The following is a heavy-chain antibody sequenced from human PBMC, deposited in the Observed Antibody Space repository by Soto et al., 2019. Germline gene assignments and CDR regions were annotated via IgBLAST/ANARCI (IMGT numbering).Heavy chain of an antibody. CDR1: GFTFSSYG. J-gene: IGHJ4*02. CDR2: ISYDGSNK. CDR3: AKDGESYGDWPPEFDY. Sequence: QVQLVESGGGVVQPGRSLRLSCAASGFTFSSYGMHWVRQAPGKGLEWVAVISYDGSNKYYADSVKGRFTISRDNSKNTLYLQMNSLRAEDTAVYYCAKDGESYGDWPPEFDYWGQGTLVTVSS. V-gene: IGHV3-30*18. D-gene: IGHD4-17*01.